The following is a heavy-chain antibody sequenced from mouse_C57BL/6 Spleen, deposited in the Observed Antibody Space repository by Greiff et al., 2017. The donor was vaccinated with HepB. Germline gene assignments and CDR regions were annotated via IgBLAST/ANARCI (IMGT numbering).Heavy chain of an antibody. D-gene: IGHD3-2*02. J-gene: IGHJ2*01. V-gene: IGHV1-64*01. CDR1: GYTFTSYW. CDR2: IHPNSGST. CDR3: ARETAQATRGDY. Sequence: VQLVESGAELVKPGASVKLSCKASGYTFTSYWMHWVKQRPGQGLEWIGMIHPNSGSTNYNEKFKSKATLTVDKSSSTAYMQLSSLTSEDSAVYYCARETAQATRGDYWGQGTTLTVSS.